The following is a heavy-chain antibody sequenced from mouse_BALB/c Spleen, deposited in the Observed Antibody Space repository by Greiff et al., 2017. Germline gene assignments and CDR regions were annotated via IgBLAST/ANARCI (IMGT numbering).Heavy chain of an antibody. D-gene: IGHD2-4*01. CDR3: ASRGGDYDFYAMDY. CDR1: GFTFSSYT. V-gene: IGHV5-12-2*01. J-gene: IGHJ4*01. CDR2: ISNGGGST. Sequence: EVKLVESGGGLVQPGGSLKLSCAASGFTFSSYTMSWVRQTPVKGLEWVAYISNGGGSTYYPDTVQGRFTISRDNAKNTLYLQMSSLKSEDTAMYYCASRGGDYDFYAMDYWGQGTSVTVSA.